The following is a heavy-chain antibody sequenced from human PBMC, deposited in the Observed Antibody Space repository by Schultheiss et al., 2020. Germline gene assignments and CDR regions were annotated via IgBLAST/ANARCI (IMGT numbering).Heavy chain of an antibody. CDR2: ISSSSSTI. CDR3: ARETDDILTGYYTNYGMDV. D-gene: IGHD3-9*01. V-gene: IGHV3-48*04. J-gene: IGHJ6*02. CDR1: GFTFSSYS. Sequence: GGSLRLSCAASGFTFSSYSMNWVRQAPGKGLEWVSYISSSSSTIYYADSVKGRFTISRDNAKNSLYLQMNSLRAEDTAVYYCARETDDILTGYYTNYGMDVWGQGTTVTVSS.